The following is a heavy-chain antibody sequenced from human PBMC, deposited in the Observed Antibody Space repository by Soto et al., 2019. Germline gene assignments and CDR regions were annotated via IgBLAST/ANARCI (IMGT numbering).Heavy chain of an antibody. CDR1: GGAISSGGYY. V-gene: IGHV4-31*03. CDR3: ARDAPGRGGFGMDV. CDR2: IYYSGST. Sequence: QVQLQESGPGLVKPSQTLSLTCTVSGGAISSGGYYWSWIRQHPGKCLEWIGYIYYSGSTYYNPSLKRRVTISVDTSKNQFSLKLSSVTAADTAVYYCARDAPGRGGFGMDVWGQGTTVTVSS. J-gene: IGHJ6*02.